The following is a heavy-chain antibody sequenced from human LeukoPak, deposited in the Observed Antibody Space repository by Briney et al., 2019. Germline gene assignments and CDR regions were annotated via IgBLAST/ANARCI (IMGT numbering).Heavy chain of an antibody. CDR3: ARPPRHDFDDSRVHDAFDI. Sequence: SETLSLTCIVSGYSIISDYFWGWVRQPPGKGPEWIGSIFHSGSVFYNPSLRSRVTLSIEPSKNRFSLELTSVAAADTAVYYCARPPRHDFDDSRVHDAFDIWGQGTMVTVSS. J-gene: IGHJ3*02. D-gene: IGHD2-15*01. CDR1: GYSIISDYF. V-gene: IGHV4-38-2*02. CDR2: IFHSGSV.